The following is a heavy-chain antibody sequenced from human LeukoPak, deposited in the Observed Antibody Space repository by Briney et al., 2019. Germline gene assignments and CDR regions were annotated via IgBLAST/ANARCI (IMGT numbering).Heavy chain of an antibody. V-gene: IGHV4-61*02. D-gene: IGHD2-2*01. CDR2: IYTSGST. CDR1: GGSISSGSYY. CDR3: ARSAVVVPAALAYLDY. Sequence: PSETLSLTCTVSGGSISSGSYYWSWIRQPAGQGLEWIGRIYTSGSTNYNPSLKSRVTISVDTSKNQFSLKLSSVTAADTAVYYCARSAVVVPAALAYLDYWGQGTLVTVSS. J-gene: IGHJ4*02.